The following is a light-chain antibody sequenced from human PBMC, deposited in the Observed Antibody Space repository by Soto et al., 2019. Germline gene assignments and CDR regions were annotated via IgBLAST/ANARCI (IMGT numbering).Light chain of an antibody. CDR1: QSISTH. Sequence: DIQMTQSPSSLSASVGDRVTITCRASQSISTHLAWYQQRPGKAPNLLISRASRLETGVPSRFSGSAYGTEFTLTISSLQPDDFATYYCQHYNSYSEAFGQGTKV. V-gene: IGKV1-5*03. CDR2: RAS. J-gene: IGKJ1*01. CDR3: QHYNSYSEA.